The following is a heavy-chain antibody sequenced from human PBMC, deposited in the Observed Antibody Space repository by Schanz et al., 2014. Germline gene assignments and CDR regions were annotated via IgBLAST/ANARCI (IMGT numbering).Heavy chain of an antibody. CDR1: GGSVSSGGDY. V-gene: IGHV4-31*03. Sequence: QVQLQESRPGLVKPSQTLSLTCTVSGGSVSSGGDYWSWIRQHPGKGLEWIGFISYSGSTYYNPSLKSRVTISVDTSKNQFSRNLSSATAADTAVYYWARDRGHGDLPGDIWGRGTMVTVSS. D-gene: IGHD4-17*01. CDR3: ARDRGHGDLPGDI. CDR2: ISYSGST. J-gene: IGHJ3*02.